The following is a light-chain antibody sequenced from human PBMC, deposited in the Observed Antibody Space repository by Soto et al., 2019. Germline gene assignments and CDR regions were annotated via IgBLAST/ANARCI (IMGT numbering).Light chain of an antibody. CDR1: SSDVGDYNH. Sequence: QSVLTQPASVSGSPGQWSTISCTGTSSDVGDYNHVSWYQQHPGKAPKLMIYDVSHRPSGVSNRFSGSKSGNTASLTISGLQAEDEADYYCSSYTTSSTLFGAGTKLTVL. V-gene: IGLV2-14*03. CDR3: SSYTTSSTL. J-gene: IGLJ2*01. CDR2: DVS.